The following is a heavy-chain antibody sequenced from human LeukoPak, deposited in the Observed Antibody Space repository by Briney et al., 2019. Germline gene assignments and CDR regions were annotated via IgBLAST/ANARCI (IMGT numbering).Heavy chain of an antibody. V-gene: IGHV3-9*03. Sequence: GRSLRLSCAASGFTFDDYAMHWVRQAPGKGLEWVSGISWNSGSIGYADSVKGRFTISRDNAKNSLYLQMNSLRAEDMALYYCAKDKSTWSSSPWYYFDYWGQGTLVTVSS. CDR1: GFTFDDYA. D-gene: IGHD6-6*01. CDR3: AKDKSTWSSSPWYYFDY. J-gene: IGHJ4*02. CDR2: ISWNSGSI.